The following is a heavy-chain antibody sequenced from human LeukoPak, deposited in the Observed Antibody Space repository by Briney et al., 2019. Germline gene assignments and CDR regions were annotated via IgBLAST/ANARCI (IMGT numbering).Heavy chain of an antibody. V-gene: IGHV5-51*01. J-gene: IGHJ4*02. CDR2: IYPGDSDT. Sequence: GESLKISCKGSGYSSTSYWIGWVRQMPGKGLEWMGIIYPGDSDTRYSPPFQGQVTISADKSTSTAYLQWSSLKASDTAMYYCARSRDGDYFDYWGQGTLVTVSS. CDR1: GYSSTSYW. D-gene: IGHD5-24*01. CDR3: ARSRDGDYFDY.